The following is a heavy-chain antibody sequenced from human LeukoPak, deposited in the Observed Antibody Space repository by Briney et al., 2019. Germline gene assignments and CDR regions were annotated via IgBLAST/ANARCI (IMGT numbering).Heavy chain of an antibody. D-gene: IGHD3-22*01. CDR1: GFTFSSYD. CDR3: ATPKADYYPFDY. Sequence: GSLRLSCAASGFTFSSYDMHWVRQAPGKGLEWLAFIRYDGSYQYYADSVKGRFTISRDNSKNTLYLQMSSLRAEDTAVYYCATPKADYYPFDYWGQGTLVTVSS. J-gene: IGHJ4*02. CDR2: IRYDGSYQ. V-gene: IGHV3-30*02.